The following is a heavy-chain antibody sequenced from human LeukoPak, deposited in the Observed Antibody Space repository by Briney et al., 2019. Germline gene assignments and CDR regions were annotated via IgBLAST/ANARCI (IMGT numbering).Heavy chain of an antibody. CDR2: INWNGGST. J-gene: IGHJ4*02. Sequence: GRSLRLSCAASGFTFDDYGMSWVRQAPGKGLEWVSGINWNGGSTGYADSVKGRSTISRDNAKNSLYLQMNSLRAEDTALYYCARSIPAAKLAGRFDYWGQGTLVTVSS. CDR1: GFTFDDYG. V-gene: IGHV3-20*04. CDR3: ARSIPAAKLAGRFDY. D-gene: IGHD2-2*01.